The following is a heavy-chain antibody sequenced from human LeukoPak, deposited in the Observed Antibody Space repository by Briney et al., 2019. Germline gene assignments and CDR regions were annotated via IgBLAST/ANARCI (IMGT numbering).Heavy chain of an antibody. V-gene: IGHV4-39*07. CDR2: IYYSGST. CDR1: GGSISSSSYY. Sequence: SETLSLTCTASGGSISSSSYYWGWIRQPPGKGLEWIGSIYYSGSTYYNPSLKSRVTISVDTSKNQFSLKLSSVTAADTAVYYCARVLGGNIVVVAAGRFDYWGQGTLVTVSS. J-gene: IGHJ4*02. CDR3: ARVLGGNIVVVAAGRFDY. D-gene: IGHD2-15*01.